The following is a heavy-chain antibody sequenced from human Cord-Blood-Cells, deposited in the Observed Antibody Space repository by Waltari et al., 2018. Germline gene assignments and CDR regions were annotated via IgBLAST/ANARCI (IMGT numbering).Heavy chain of an antibody. V-gene: IGHV3-7*01. CDR2: IKQDGSEK. CDR1: GFTFRSYW. Sequence: EVQLVESGGGLVQPGGSLRLSCAASGFTFRSYWMRWVRQAPGKGVEWVANIKQDGSEKYYVDSVKGRFTISRDNAKNSLYLQMNSLRAEDTAVYYCARDEGLGDFDYWGQGTLVTVSS. D-gene: IGHD3-16*01. CDR3: ARDEGLGDFDY. J-gene: IGHJ4*02.